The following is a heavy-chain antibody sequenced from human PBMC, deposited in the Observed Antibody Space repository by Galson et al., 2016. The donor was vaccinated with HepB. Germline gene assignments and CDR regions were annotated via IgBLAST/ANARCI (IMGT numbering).Heavy chain of an antibody. D-gene: IGHD3-3*01. CDR2: IFYNGTT. Sequence: SETLSLTCTVSGDSVSTRSYSFNWIRQPPGKGPEWIGNIFYNGTTHYNPSLRSRVSISVDTPRGQLSLRLSSVTAADTAVYYCSRRFSGWPNLTRRSDYYGMDVWGQGTTVTVSS. V-gene: IGHV4-39*01. CDR1: GDSVSTRSYS. CDR3: SRRFSGWPNLTRRSDYYGMDV. J-gene: IGHJ6*02.